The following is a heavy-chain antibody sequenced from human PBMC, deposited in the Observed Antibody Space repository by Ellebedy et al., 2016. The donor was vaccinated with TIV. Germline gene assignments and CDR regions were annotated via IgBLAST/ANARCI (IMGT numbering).Heavy chain of an antibody. D-gene: IGHD2-15*01. CDR1: GFTVSSNY. V-gene: IGHV3-66*01. CDR2: IYSGGST. CDR3: ARGTSTPAGAFYYGMDV. J-gene: IGHJ6*02. Sequence: PGGSLRLSCAASGFTVSSNYMSWVRQAPGKGLEWVSVIYSGGSTYYADSVKGRFTISRDNSKNTLYLQMNSLSAEDTAVYYCARGTSTPAGAFYYGMDVWGQGTTVTVSS.